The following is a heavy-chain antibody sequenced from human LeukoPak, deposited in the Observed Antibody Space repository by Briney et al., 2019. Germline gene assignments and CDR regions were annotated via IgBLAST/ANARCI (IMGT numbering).Heavy chain of an antibody. CDR2: ISGSGGST. V-gene: IGHV3-23*01. CDR3: ASNLADIVVVVAATSAFDI. D-gene: IGHD2-15*01. CDR1: GFTFRSYA. Sequence: GVSLRLSCAASGFTFRSYAMSWVRQAPGKGLEWVSAISGSGGSTYYADSVKGRFTISRDDSKNTLYLQMNSLRAEDTAVYYRASNLADIVVVVAATSAFDIWGQGTMVTVSS. J-gene: IGHJ3*02.